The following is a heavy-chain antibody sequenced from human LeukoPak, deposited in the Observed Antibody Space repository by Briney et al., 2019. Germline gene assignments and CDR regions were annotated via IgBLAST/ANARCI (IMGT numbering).Heavy chain of an antibody. Sequence: SETLSLTCTVSGYSISSGYYWGWIRQPPGKGPEWIGSIYPSGSTYYYPSLKSRVTISLDTSKNQFSLKLSSVTATDTAVYYCARGYWFYFDYWGQGTLVTVSS. D-gene: IGHD2-8*02. CDR2: IYPSGST. CDR1: GYSISSGYY. J-gene: IGHJ4*02. CDR3: ARGYWFYFDY. V-gene: IGHV4-38-2*02.